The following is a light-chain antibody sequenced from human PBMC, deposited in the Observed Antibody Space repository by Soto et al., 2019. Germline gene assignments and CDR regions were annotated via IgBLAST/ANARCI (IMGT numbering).Light chain of an antibody. V-gene: IGLV2-8*01. CDR2: EVT. CDR1: GSDIGGYNY. CDR3: CSFAGSNNFYV. Sequence: QSALTQPPSASGSPGQSVTISCTGTGSDIGGYNYVSWYQQHPGKAPKLMIYEVTERPSGVPDRFSGSKSGNTASLTVSGLQAEDEADYYCCSFAGSNNFYVFGTGTKVTVL. J-gene: IGLJ1*01.